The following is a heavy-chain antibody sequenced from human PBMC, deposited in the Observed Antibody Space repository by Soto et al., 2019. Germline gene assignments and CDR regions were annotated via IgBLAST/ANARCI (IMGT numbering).Heavy chain of an antibody. D-gene: IGHD6-13*01. CDR2: ISYDGSNK. CDR1: GFTFSSYG. Sequence: GGSLRLSCAASGFTFSSYGMHWVRQAPGKGLEWVAVISYDGSNKYYADSVKGRFTISRDNSKNTLYLQMNGLRAEDTAVYYCAKDRSSSEFDYWGQGTLVTVSS. V-gene: IGHV3-30*18. CDR3: AKDRSSSEFDY. J-gene: IGHJ4*02.